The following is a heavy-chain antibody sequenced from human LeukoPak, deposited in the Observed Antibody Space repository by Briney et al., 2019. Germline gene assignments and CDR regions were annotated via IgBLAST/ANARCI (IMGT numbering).Heavy chain of an antibody. J-gene: IGHJ3*01. D-gene: IGHD5-12*01. Sequence: SETLSLTCTVSGGSISSYYWSWIRQPPGKGLEWIGYIYYSGSTYYNPSLKSRVTISVDTSKNQFSLKVTSVTAADTAVYYCARDQGGLGLGAFDFWGQGTMVTVSS. CDR1: GGSISSYY. CDR3: ARDQGGLGLGAFDF. CDR2: IYYSGST. V-gene: IGHV4-59*12.